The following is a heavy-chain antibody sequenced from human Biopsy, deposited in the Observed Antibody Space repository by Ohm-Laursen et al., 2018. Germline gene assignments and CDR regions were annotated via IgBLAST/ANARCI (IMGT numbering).Heavy chain of an antibody. J-gene: IGHJ4*02. Sequence: PSQTLSLTCAVSGVSINGGRYYWNWIRHHPGKGLEWIGNIFYSANTYYNPSLKSRVTISVDTSKNQFSLKLSSVTAADTAVYYCARLGSGDYFPTFFDFWGQGALVTVSS. CDR3: ARLGSGDYFPTFFDF. V-gene: IGHV4-31*11. CDR2: IFYSANT. CDR1: GVSINGGRYY. D-gene: IGHD5-12*01.